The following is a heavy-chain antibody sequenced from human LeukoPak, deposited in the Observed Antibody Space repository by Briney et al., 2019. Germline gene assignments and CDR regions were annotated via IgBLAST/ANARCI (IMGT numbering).Heavy chain of an antibody. CDR2: ISYSGSP. CDR1: GDSIATYY. J-gene: IGHJ4*02. Sequence: SETLSLTCSVSGDSIATYYWSWIRQPPGKGLEWIGYISYSGSPYYNPSLKSRVTMSVDTSKNQFSLKLSSVTAADTAVYYCARRKGCSGGSCYGDTFDYRGQGTLVTASS. V-gene: IGHV4-59*08. CDR3: ARRKGCSGGSCYGDTFDY. D-gene: IGHD2-15*01.